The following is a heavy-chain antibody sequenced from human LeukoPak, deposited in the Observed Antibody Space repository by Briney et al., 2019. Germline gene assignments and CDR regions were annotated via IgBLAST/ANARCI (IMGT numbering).Heavy chain of an antibody. V-gene: IGHV1-24*01. CDR2: FDPEDGET. CDR1: GYTLTELS. J-gene: IGHJ4*02. Sequence: ASVKVSCKVSGYTLTELSMHWVRQAPGKGLEWMGGFDPEDGETIYAQKFQGRVTMTEDTSTDTAYMELSSLRSEDTAVYYCATIPQLYSHPGFDYWGQGTLVTVSS. D-gene: IGHD2-15*01. CDR3: ATIPQLYSHPGFDY.